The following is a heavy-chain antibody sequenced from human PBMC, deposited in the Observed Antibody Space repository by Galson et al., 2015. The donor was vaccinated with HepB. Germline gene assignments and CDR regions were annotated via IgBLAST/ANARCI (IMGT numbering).Heavy chain of an antibody. CDR2: IYVGGIT. CDR3: ARVFGDGRWVDY. V-gene: IGHV3-53*01. CDR1: GFTVSSNC. D-gene: IGHD3-10*02. Sequence: SLRLSCAASGFTVSSNCMSWVRQTPGRGLEWVSVIYVGGITYYADSVRGRFTISRDNSKNTVSLQMNSLRAEDTAVYYCARVFGDGRWVDYWGQGSLVIVSS. J-gene: IGHJ4*02.